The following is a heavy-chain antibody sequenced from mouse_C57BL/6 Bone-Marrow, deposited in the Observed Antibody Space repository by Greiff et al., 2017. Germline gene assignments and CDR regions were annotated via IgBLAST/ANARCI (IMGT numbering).Heavy chain of an antibody. D-gene: IGHD2-3*01. CDR2: ISSGSSTI. J-gene: IGHJ1*03. CDR3: ARDDSYYVRYFDV. V-gene: IGHV5-17*01. Sequence: EVMLVESGGGLVKPGGSLKLSCAASGFTFSDYGMHWVRQAPEKGLEWVAYISSGSSTIYYADTVKGRFTISRDNAKNTLFLQMTSLRSEDTAMYYCARDDSYYVRYFDVWGTGTTVTVSS. CDR1: GFTFSDYG.